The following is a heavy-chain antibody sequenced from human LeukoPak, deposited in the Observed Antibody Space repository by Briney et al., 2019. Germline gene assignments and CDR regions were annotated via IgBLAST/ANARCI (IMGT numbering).Heavy chain of an antibody. CDR2: IIPIFGTA. CDR3: ARGQPITMVRGVIPHYFDY. J-gene: IGHJ4*02. V-gene: IGHV1-69*05. D-gene: IGHD3-10*01. Sequence: SVKVSCKASGGTFSSYAISWVRQAPGQGLEWMGGIIPIFGTANYAQKFQGRVTITTDESTSTAYMELSSLRSEDTAVYYCARGQPITMVRGVIPHYFDYWGQGTLVTVSS. CDR1: GGTFSSYA.